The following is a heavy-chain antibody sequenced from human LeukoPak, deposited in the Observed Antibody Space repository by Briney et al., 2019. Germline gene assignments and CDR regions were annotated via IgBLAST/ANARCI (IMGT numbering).Heavy chain of an antibody. J-gene: IGHJ4*02. D-gene: IGHD3-22*01. Sequence: GGSLRLSCAASGFTFSSYAMSWVRQAPWKGLEWVSAISGSGGSTYYADSVKGRFTISRDNSKNTLYLQMNSLRAEDTAVYYCAKGRYYYDSSGYYEYWGQGTLVTVSS. CDR2: ISGSGGST. CDR1: GFTFSSYA. CDR3: AKGRYYYDSSGYYEY. V-gene: IGHV3-23*01.